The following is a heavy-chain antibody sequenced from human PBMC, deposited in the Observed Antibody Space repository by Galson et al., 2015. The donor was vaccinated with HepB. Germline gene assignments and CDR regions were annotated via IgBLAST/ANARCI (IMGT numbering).Heavy chain of an antibody. CDR2: IKSKADGTTT. Sequence: SLRLSCAASGFTFSKAWMTWIRQAPGKGLQWVGRIKSKADGTTTEYAASVKDRFTISRDDSKNKFYLQMNSLKSEDTAVYYCATASVTYFDCWGLGTRVIVSS. D-gene: IGHD2-21*02. V-gene: IGHV3-15*01. J-gene: IGHJ4*02. CDR1: GFTFSKAW. CDR3: ATASVTYFDC.